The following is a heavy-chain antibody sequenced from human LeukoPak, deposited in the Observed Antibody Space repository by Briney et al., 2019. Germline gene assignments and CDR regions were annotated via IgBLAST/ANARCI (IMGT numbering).Heavy chain of an antibody. CDR3: ARGGPWELSHRDYFDY. J-gene: IGHJ4*02. CDR2: IYHSGRT. Sequence: SETLSLTCTVSGYSIASGYPWGWIRQTPEKGLEWIATIYHSGRTYYNLSLKSRVTISMDTSRNQFSLKVTSVTAADTALYFCARGGPWELSHRDYFDYWGQGTLVTVSS. D-gene: IGHD1-26*01. CDR1: GYSIASGYP. V-gene: IGHV4-38-2*02.